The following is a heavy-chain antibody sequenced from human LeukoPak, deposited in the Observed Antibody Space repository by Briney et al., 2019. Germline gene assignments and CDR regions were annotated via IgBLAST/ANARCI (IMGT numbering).Heavy chain of an antibody. V-gene: IGHV1-18*01. D-gene: IGHD3-3*01. CDR2: ISAYNGNT. CDR3: AREWGSYDFWSGYSPYYYYGMDV. Sequence: ASVKVSCKASGYTFTSYGISWVRQAPGQGLEWMGWISAYNGNTNYAQKLQGRVTMTTDTSTSTAYMELRSLRSDDTAVYYCAREWGSYDFWSGYSPYYYYGMDVWGQGTTVTVSS. CDR1: GYTFTSYG. J-gene: IGHJ6*02.